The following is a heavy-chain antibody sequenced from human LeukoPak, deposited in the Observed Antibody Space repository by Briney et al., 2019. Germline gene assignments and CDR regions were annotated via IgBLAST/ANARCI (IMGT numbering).Heavy chain of an antibody. J-gene: IGHJ5*02. Sequence: GRSLRLSCAASGFTFDDYGMSWVRQAPGKGLEWVSGINWNGGSTGYGNSVKGRFTISRDNAKNSLYLQMNSLRAEDTAFYYCVRGLLLSWFDPWGQGTLVTVSS. CDR1: GFTFDDYG. V-gene: IGHV3-20*04. CDR2: INWNGGST. D-gene: IGHD2-8*01. CDR3: VRGLLLSWFDP.